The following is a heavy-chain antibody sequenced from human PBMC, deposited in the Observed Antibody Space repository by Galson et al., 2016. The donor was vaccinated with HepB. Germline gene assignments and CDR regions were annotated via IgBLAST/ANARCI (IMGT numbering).Heavy chain of an antibody. D-gene: IGHD5-12*01. Sequence: SVKVSCKASGFTFTSSAVQWARQARGQRLEWIGWIAVGSGDINYAQKFQERVTITRDMSTNTAYMELSSLTSEDTAVYYCAADPFAGGWWLPSSYDYWGQGTLVTVSS. CDR1: GFTFTSSA. CDR3: AADPFAGGWWLPSSYDY. V-gene: IGHV1-58*01. J-gene: IGHJ4*02. CDR2: IAVGSGDI.